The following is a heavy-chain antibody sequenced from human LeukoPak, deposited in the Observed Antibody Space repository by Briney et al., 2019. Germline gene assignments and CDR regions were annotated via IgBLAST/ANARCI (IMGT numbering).Heavy chain of an antibody. V-gene: IGHV1-69*05. D-gene: IGHD3-22*01. CDR2: IIPIFGTA. J-gene: IGHJ4*02. Sequence: SVKVSCKASGGTFSSYAISWVRQAPGQGLEWMGGIIPIFGTANYAQKFQGRVTITTDESTSTAYMELSSLRSEDTAVYYCARGQNYYDSSGYYWFDYWGQGTLVTVSS. CDR3: ARGQNYYDSSGYYWFDY. CDR1: GGTFSSYA.